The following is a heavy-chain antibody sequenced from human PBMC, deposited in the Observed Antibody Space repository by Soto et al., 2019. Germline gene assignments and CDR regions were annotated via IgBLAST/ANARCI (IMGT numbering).Heavy chain of an antibody. CDR2: IYPGDSDT. CDR1: GYSFTSYW. V-gene: IGHV5-51*01. J-gene: IGHJ5*02. Sequence: GESLKISCKGSGYSFTSYWIGWVRRMPGKGLEWMGIIYPGDSDTRYSPSFQGQVTISADKSISTAYLQWSSLKASDTAMYYCARAVVVTAIPGAPWFDPWGQGTLVTVSS. D-gene: IGHD2-21*02. CDR3: ARAVVVTAIPGAPWFDP.